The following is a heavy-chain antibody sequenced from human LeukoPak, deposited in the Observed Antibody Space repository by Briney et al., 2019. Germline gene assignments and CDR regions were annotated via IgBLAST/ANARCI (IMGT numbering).Heavy chain of an antibody. V-gene: IGHV1-8*01. CDR1: GYTFTSYD. D-gene: IGHD6-13*01. CDR3: ARIRRVSRNFDY. Sequence: ASVKVSCKTSGYTFTSYDINWVRQATGQGLEWMGWMNPNSGNTGYAQKFQGGVTMTRNTSISTAYMELSSLKSEDTAVYYCARIRRVSRNFDYWGQGTLVTVSS. J-gene: IGHJ4*02. CDR2: MNPNSGNT.